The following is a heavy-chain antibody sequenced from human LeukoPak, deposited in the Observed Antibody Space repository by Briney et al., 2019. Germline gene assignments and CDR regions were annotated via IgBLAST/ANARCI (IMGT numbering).Heavy chain of an antibody. CDR2: ISSSSYI. CDR1: RFTFNTYT. V-gene: IGHV3-21*01. D-gene: IGHD2-15*01. CDR3: ARDQGVHCSGGGCTAFDI. J-gene: IGHJ3*02. Sequence: GGSLSLSCAASRFTFNTYTMNWVRQAPGKGLEWVSSISSSSYIYYSDSVKGRFTISRDNAKNSLYLQMNSLRAEDTAVYYCARDQGVHCSGGGCTAFDIWGQGTMVTVSS.